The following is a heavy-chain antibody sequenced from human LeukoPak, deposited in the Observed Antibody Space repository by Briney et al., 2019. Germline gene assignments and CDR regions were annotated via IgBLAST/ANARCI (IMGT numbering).Heavy chain of an antibody. J-gene: IGHJ4*02. V-gene: IGHV3-15*01. CDR3: TTPQLWLSGALGY. CDR2: MKTETHVVTT. D-gene: IGHD5-18*01. CDR1: GFIFSNAW. Sequence: PGGSLRLSCVVSGFIFSNAWMSWGRQAPGKGLDWFGRMKTETHVVTTDYAAPVKCIFTISRDDSTNTLSLQMNSLTTEDPAVYYCTTPQLWLSGALGYWGQGTLVTVTS.